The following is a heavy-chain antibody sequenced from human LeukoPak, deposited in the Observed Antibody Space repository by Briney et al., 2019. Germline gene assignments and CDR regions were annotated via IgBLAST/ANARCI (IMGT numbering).Heavy chain of an antibody. Sequence: GASVKVSCKASGGTFSSYTISWVRQAPGQGLEWMGRIIPILGIANYAQKFQGRVTITADKSTSTAYMELSSLRSEDTAVYYCARQLGSGWYSAFDIWGQGTMVTVSS. J-gene: IGHJ3*02. CDR2: IIPILGIA. CDR1: GGTFSSYT. CDR3: ARQLGSGWYSAFDI. D-gene: IGHD6-19*01. V-gene: IGHV1-69*02.